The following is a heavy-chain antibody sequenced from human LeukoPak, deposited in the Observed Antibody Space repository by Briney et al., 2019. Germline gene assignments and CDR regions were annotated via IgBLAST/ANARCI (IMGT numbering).Heavy chain of an antibody. D-gene: IGHD6-19*01. Sequence: PGGSLRLSCAASGFTFSSYGMHWVRQAPGKGLEWVAVISYDGSNKYYADSVKGRFTISRDNSKNTLYLQMNSLRAEDTAVYDCANAGKGIAVAGIIGYWGQGTLVTVSS. V-gene: IGHV3-30*18. CDR3: ANAGKGIAVAGIIGY. CDR1: GFTFSSYG. J-gene: IGHJ4*02. CDR2: ISYDGSNK.